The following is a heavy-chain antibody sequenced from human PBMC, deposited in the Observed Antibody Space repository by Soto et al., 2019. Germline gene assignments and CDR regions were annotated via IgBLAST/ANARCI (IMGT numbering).Heavy chain of an antibody. D-gene: IGHD3-10*01. Sequence: QITLKESGPTLVRPTQTLTLTCTVSGFSLDTWGVGVGWIRQPPGKAPEWLALIYWYDDKRYSPSLKNRLTITKDTSNNQVVRTVNNMDPVDTVTYYCARGLGSWGSYYFDHGGQGTLVTVSS. CDR2: IYWYDDK. V-gene: IGHV2-5*01. CDR3: ARGLGSWGSYYFDH. CDR1: GFSLDTWGVG. J-gene: IGHJ4*02.